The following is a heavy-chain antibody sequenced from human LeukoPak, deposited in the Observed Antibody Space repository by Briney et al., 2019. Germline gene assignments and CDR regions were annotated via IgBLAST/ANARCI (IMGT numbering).Heavy chain of an antibody. J-gene: IGHJ4*02. Sequence: SQTLSLTCTVSGGSISSGGYDWSWIRQHPGKGLEWIGYIYYSGSTNYNPSLKSRVTISVDTSKNQFSLKLSSVTAADTAVYYCARADSSSWYLDYWGQGTLVTVSS. D-gene: IGHD6-13*01. CDR1: GGSISSGGYD. CDR2: IYYSGST. CDR3: ARADSSSWYLDY. V-gene: IGHV4-31*03.